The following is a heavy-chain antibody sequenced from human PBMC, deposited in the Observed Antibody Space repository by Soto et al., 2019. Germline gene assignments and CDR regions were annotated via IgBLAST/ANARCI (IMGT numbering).Heavy chain of an antibody. D-gene: IGHD1-26*01. CDR1: GFTFSSYA. CDR3: AKGTPSGSYYWPY. CDR2: ISGRGGST. V-gene: IGHV3-23*01. J-gene: IGHJ4*02. Sequence: GGSLRLSCAASGFTFSSYAMSWVRQAPGKGLERVSAISGRGGSTYYADYEKGRFTISRNNSKNTLYQQMNSLRAEDTAVYYCAKGTPSGSYYWPYWGQGTLVTVSS.